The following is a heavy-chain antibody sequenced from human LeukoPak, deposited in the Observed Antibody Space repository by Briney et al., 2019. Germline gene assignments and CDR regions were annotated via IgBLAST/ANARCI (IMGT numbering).Heavy chain of an antibody. V-gene: IGHV4-59*01. CDR1: GGSISGYY. Sequence: MPSETLSLTCTVSGGSISGYYWSWIRQPPGKGLEWIGYIYYSGSTNYNPSLKSRVTISVDTSKNQFSLKLSSVTAADTAVYYCARGVRDSSGYYTTGYWGQGTLVTVSS. D-gene: IGHD3-22*01. CDR2: IYYSGST. J-gene: IGHJ4*02. CDR3: ARGVRDSSGYYTTGY.